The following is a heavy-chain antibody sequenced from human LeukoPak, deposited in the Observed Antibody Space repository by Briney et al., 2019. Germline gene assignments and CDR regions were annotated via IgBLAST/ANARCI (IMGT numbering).Heavy chain of an antibody. CDR2: ISGSGGST. CDR1: GFTFSSYA. J-gene: IGHJ4*02. CDR3: VKVSSNYYGSGSYQTLDY. D-gene: IGHD3-10*01. V-gene: IGHV3-23*01. Sequence: GGSLRLSCAASGFTFSSYAMSWIRQTPGKGLEWVSTISGSGGSTFYADSVKGRFTISRDNPKNTVDLQMNSLRAEDTAVYYCVKVSSNYYGSGSYQTLDYWGQGTLVTVSS.